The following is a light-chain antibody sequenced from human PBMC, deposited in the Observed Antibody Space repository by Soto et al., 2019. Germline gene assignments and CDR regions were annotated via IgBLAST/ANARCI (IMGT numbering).Light chain of an antibody. J-gene: IGKJ2*01. CDR2: AAS. Sequence: DIQMTQSPSSLSASVGARVTISCQASQDISNRLNWYQQKPGTAPKLLIYAASLLETGVPSRFSGGGSGTDFTFTISSLQPEDFAKYYCQPIDNLLFTFGQGTKLEI. CDR3: QPIDNLLFT. CDR1: QDISNR. V-gene: IGKV1-33*01.